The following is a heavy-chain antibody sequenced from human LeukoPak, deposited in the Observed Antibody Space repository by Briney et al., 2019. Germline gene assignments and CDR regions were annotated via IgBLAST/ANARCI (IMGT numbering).Heavy chain of an antibody. Sequence: SETLSVTCTVSGGSISSHYWSWIRQPPGKGMEWIGYIYYSGSTDYNPSLKSRVTISVDTSKNQFSLKLSSVTAADTAVYYRARTIAAAGTWWFDPWGQGTLVTVSS. V-gene: IGHV4-59*11. CDR2: IYYSGST. D-gene: IGHD6-13*01. CDR3: ARTIAAAGTWWFDP. J-gene: IGHJ5*02. CDR1: GGSISSHY.